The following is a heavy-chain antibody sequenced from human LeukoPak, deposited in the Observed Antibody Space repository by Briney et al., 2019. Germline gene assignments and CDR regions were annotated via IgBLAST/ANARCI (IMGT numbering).Heavy chain of an antibody. V-gene: IGHV4-4*07. J-gene: IGHJ4*02. Sequence: SETLSLTCTVSGGSISCYYWSWIRQPAGKGLEWIGRIYTSGTTHYNPSLKSRVTMSVDTSKNQFSLKLSSVTAADTAVYYCARHSSGYSNYFDYWGQGTLVTVSS. CDR1: GGSISCYY. D-gene: IGHD3-22*01. CDR2: IYTSGTT. CDR3: ARHSSGYSNYFDY.